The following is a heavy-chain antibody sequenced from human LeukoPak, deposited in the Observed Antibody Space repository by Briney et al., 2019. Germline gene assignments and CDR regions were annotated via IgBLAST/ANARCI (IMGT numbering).Heavy chain of an antibody. V-gene: IGHV1-46*01. Sequence: ASVKVSCKASGYTFTSYYMHWVRQAPGQGLEWMGIINPSGGSTSYAQKFQGRVTMTRDTSISTAYMELSRLRSDDTAVYYCARFDQVSQTAGGYWGQGTLVTVSS. CDR3: ARFDQVSQTAGGY. CDR1: GYTFTSYY. CDR2: INPSGGST. J-gene: IGHJ4*02. D-gene: IGHD5/OR15-5a*01.